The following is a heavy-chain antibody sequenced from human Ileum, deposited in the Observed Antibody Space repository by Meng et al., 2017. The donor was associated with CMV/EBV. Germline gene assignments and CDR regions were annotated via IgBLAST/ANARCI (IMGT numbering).Heavy chain of an antibody. Sequence: SCAPSGVTFYSAWMTWVRQPPGKGLEWVGRVRPQSEGGTSDYAALVQGRFTISRDDSKNTLYLQMNSLKTDDTAVYYCTTHSITPRSGWGQGTLVTVSS. D-gene: IGHD3-3*02. CDR1: GVTFYSAW. CDR3: TTHSITPRSG. CDR2: VRPQSEGGTS. V-gene: IGHV3-15*07. J-gene: IGHJ4*02.